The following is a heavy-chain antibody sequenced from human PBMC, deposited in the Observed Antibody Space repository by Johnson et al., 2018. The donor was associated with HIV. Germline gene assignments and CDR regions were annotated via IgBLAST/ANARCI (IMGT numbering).Heavy chain of an antibody. Sequence: QEKLVESGGGVVRPGGSLRLSCAASGFTFDDYGMSWVRQAPGKGLEWVAVISYDGSNKYYADSVKGRFTISRDNSKTTLFLQMNSLRAEDTAVYYCAGYTVSSLRAFDLWGQGTMVTVSS. CDR1: GFTFDDYG. CDR2: ISYDGSNK. J-gene: IGHJ3*01. D-gene: IGHD6-19*01. CDR3: AGYTVSSLRAFDL. V-gene: IGHV3-30*03.